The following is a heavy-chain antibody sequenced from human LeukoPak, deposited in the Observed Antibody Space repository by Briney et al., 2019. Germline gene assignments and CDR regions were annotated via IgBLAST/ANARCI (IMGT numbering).Heavy chain of an antibody. CDR3: ASGGSSWINYFDY. D-gene: IGHD6-13*01. J-gene: IGHJ4*02. Sequence: ASVKVSCKASGGTFSSYAISWVRQAPGQGLEWMGGIIPIFGTANYAQKFQGRVTITADESTSTAYMELSSLRSEDTAVYYCASGGSSWINYFDYWGQGTLVTVSS. CDR2: IIPIFGTA. V-gene: IGHV1-69*13. CDR1: GGTFSSYA.